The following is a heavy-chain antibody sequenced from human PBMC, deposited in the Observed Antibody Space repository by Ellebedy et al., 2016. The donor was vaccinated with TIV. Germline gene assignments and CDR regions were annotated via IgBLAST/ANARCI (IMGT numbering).Heavy chain of an antibody. CDR1: GGSISSYY. V-gene: IGHV4-4*07. D-gene: IGHD6-19*01. Sequence: GSLRLSXTVSGGSISSYYWSWIRQPAGKGLEWIGRIYTSGSTNYNPSLKSRVTMSVDTSKNQFSLKLSSVTAADTAVYYCATTNPPISGWYEDAFDIWGQGTMVTVSS. J-gene: IGHJ3*02. CDR2: IYTSGST. CDR3: ATTNPPISGWYEDAFDI.